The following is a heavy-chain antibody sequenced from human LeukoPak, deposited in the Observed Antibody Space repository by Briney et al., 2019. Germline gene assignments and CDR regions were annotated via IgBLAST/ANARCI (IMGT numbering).Heavy chain of an antibody. D-gene: IGHD3-10*01. CDR1: GGSISSYY. V-gene: IGHV4-59*01. CDR2: IYYSGST. CDR3: ASITMVRGVVSFDH. J-gene: IGHJ4*02. Sequence: SETLSLTCTVSGGSISSYYWSWIRQPPGKGLEWIGYIYYSGSTNYNPSLKSRVTISVDTSKNQFSLKLSSVTAADTAVYYCASITMVRGVVSFDHWGQGTLVTVSS.